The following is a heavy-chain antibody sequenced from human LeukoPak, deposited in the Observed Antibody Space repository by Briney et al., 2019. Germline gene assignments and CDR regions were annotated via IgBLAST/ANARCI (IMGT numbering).Heavy chain of an antibody. Sequence: VASVTVSCKASGYTFTDSYIHWVRQAPGQGLEWMGWINPNSGGTNYAPKFQGRVTMTRDTSINTAYMELGRLRSDDTAVYYCARILEYPVDYWGQGTLVTVSS. CDR2: INPNSGGT. V-gene: IGHV1-2*02. D-gene: IGHD2/OR15-2a*01. CDR1: GYTFTDSY. CDR3: ARILEYPVDY. J-gene: IGHJ4*02.